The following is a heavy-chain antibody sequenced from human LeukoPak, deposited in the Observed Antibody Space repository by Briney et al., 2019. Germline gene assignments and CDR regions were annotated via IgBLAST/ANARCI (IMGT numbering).Heavy chain of an antibody. J-gene: IGHJ4*02. V-gene: IGHV3-21*01. CDR2: VSSSSSYI. CDR3: ARGFKIAARPG. CDR1: GFTFSSYT. Sequence: PGGSLRLSCAASGFTFSSYTMNWVRQAPGKGLEWVSSVSSSSSYIYYADSVKGRFTISRDNAKNSLYLQMNSLRAEDTAVYYCARGFKIAARPGWGQGTLVTVSS. D-gene: IGHD6-6*01.